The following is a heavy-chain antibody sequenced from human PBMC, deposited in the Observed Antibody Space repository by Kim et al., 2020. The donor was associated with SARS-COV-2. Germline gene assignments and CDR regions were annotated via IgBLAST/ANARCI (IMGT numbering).Heavy chain of an antibody. Sequence: GGSLRLSCAASGFTFSSYAMSWVRQAPGKGLECVSAISGSGGSTYYADSVKGRFTISRDNSKNTLYLQMNSLRAEDTAVYYCAKDWHSYGNGVGYYYYGMDLWGQGTTVTVSS. D-gene: IGHD5-18*01. J-gene: IGHJ6*02. CDR1: GFTFSSYA. CDR3: AKDWHSYGNGVGYYYYGMDL. CDR2: ISGSGGST. V-gene: IGHV3-23*01.